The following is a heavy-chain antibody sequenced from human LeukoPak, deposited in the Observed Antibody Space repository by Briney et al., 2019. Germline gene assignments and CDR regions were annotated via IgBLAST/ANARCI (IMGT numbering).Heavy chain of an antibody. D-gene: IGHD2-2*01. CDR1: GFSFSNYG. CDR3: AKYLRDSGTSRVTLDH. V-gene: IGHV3-33*06. CDR2: MRSDGTSK. Sequence: AGGSLRLSCAASGFSFSNYGLHWVRQAPGKGLEWVAVMRSDGTSKYYADSVKGRFTISRDNSKNTLYLQMNSLRADDTAVYYCAKYLRDSGTSRVTLDHWGQGTLVTVSS. J-gene: IGHJ4*02.